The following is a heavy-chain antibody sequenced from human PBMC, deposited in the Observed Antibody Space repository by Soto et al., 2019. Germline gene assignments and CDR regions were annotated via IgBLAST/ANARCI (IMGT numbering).Heavy chain of an antibody. V-gene: IGHV4-30-4*01. CDR2: IYYSGST. J-gene: IGHJ3*02. CDR3: ARVRLPGYCSGGSCYSAAFDI. CDR1: GGSISSGDYY. D-gene: IGHD2-15*01. Sequence: SESLSLTCTVSGGSISSGDYYWSWIRQPPGKGLEWIGYIYYSGSTYYNPSLKSRVTISVDTSKNQFSLKLSSVTAADTAVYYCARVRLPGYCSGGSCYSAAFDIWGQGTMVTVSS.